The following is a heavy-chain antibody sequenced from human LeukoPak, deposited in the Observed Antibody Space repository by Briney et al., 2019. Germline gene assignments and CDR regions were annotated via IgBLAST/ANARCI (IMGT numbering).Heavy chain of an antibody. CDR3: ARGPLYYYDSSAPFDY. V-gene: IGHV1-46*01. CDR1: GYTFTSYY. J-gene: IGHJ4*02. D-gene: IGHD3-22*01. Sequence: ASVTVSCKASGYTFTSYYMHWVRQAPGQGLEWMGLINPSGGSTNYAQKFQGRVTMTRDTSTSTVYMELSSLRSEDTAVYYCARGPLYYYDSSAPFDYWGQGTLVTVSS. CDR2: INPSGGST.